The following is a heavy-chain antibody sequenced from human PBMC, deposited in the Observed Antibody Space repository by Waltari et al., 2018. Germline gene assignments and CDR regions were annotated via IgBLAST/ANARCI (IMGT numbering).Heavy chain of an antibody. D-gene: IGHD4-17*01. CDR2: INHRVST. Sequence: QVQLQQWGAGLLKPSETLSLTCAVYGGSFSGYYWSWIRQPPGKGLEWIGEINHRVSTNYNPSLKGRVTISVDTSKNQFSLKLSSVTAADTAVYYCARGSEYYGDYDFWGQGTLVTVSS. CDR1: GGSFSGYY. V-gene: IGHV4-34*01. J-gene: IGHJ4*02. CDR3: ARGSEYYGDYDF.